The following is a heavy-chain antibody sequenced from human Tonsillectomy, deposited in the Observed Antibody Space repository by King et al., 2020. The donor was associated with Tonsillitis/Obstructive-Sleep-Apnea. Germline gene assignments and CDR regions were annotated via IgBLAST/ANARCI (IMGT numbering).Heavy chain of an antibody. Sequence: QLVQSGGGVVQPGRSLRLSCAASGFTFSSYAMHWVRQAPGKGLEWVAVISYDGSNKYYADSVKGRFTISRDNSKNTLYLQMNSLRAEDTAVYYCARTYYDYVWGSYRYTYFDYWGQGTLVTVSS. V-gene: IGHV3-30*04. J-gene: IGHJ4*02. CDR3: ARTYYDYVWGSYRYTYFDY. D-gene: IGHD3-16*02. CDR1: GFTFSSYA. CDR2: ISYDGSNK.